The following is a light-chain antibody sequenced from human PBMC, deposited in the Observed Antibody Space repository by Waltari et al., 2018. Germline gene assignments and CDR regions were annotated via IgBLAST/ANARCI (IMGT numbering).Light chain of an antibody. Sequence: DIQMTQSPSSLSASVGDRVTITCRASQSISSYLNWYQQKPGKAPKLLIYAASSLQSGVPSRFSGSGSGTDFTLTFSSLQPEDFATYYCQQSYSTPRGFGQGTKVEIK. CDR3: QQSYSTPRG. V-gene: IGKV1-39*01. CDR2: AAS. J-gene: IGKJ1*01. CDR1: QSISSY.